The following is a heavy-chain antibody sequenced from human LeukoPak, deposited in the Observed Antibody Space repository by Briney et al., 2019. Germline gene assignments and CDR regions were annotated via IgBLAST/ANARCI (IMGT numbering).Heavy chain of an antibody. Sequence: GESLKISCKGSGYSFTTYWISWVRQMPGKGLGWRGRIDPSDSYTNYSPFFQGHVTISADKSFSTAYLQWTSLKASDTAMYYCARHAKAYGSSCDYWGQGTLVTVSS. CDR1: GYSFTTYW. V-gene: IGHV5-10-1*01. CDR3: ARHAKAYGSSCDY. D-gene: IGHD6-13*01. J-gene: IGHJ4*02. CDR2: IDPSDSYT.